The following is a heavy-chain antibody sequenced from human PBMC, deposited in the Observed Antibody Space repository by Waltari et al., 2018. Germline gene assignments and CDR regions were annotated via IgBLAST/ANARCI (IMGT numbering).Heavy chain of an antibody. CDR3: ATDRGRGYSYGYHFDY. Sequence: EVQLVQSGAEVKKPGATVKISCKASGYTFTDYYMHWVQQATGKGLEWMGRVDPEDGETIYAEKFQGRVTITADTSTDTAYMELSSLRSEDTAVYYCATDRGRGYSYGYHFDYWGQGTLVTVSS. J-gene: IGHJ4*02. CDR1: GYTFTDYY. CDR2: VDPEDGET. V-gene: IGHV1-69-2*01. D-gene: IGHD5-18*01.